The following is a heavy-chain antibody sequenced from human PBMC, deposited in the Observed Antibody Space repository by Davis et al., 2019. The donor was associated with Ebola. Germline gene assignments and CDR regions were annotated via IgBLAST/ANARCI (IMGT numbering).Heavy chain of an antibody. CDR3: ARDRREIDY. CDR2: IKQDGSEK. J-gene: IGHJ4*02. Sequence: GESLKISCAASGFTFSSYWMSWVRQAPGKGLEWVANIKQDGSEKYYVDSVKGRFTISRDNAKNSLYLQMNSLRAEDTAVYYCARDRREIDYWGQGTLVTVSS. CDR1: GFTFSSYW. V-gene: IGHV3-7*01.